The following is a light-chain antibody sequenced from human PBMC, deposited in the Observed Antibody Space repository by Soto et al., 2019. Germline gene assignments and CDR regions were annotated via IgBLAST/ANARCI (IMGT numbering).Light chain of an antibody. CDR1: QSVSSSY. J-gene: IGKJ1*01. Sequence: EIVLTQSPGTLSLSPGERATLSCRASQSVSSSYLALYQQKPGQAPRLLIYGASSRATGIPVRFSGSGSATDVTLTISRLETEDFAVYFCQQHGSSPRTFGQGTKVEIK. V-gene: IGKV3-20*01. CDR2: GAS. CDR3: QQHGSSPRT.